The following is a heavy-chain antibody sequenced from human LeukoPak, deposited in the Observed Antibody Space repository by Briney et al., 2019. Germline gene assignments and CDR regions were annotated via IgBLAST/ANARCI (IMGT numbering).Heavy chain of an antibody. D-gene: IGHD6-13*01. CDR1: GGSISGYY. V-gene: IGHV4-59*01. Sequence: SETLSLTCTVSGGSISGYYWSWIRQPPGKGLEWIGYVYYSGSTNYNPSLKSRVTISVDTSKNQFSLKLSSVTAADTAVYYCARVIAAAGTEWFDPWGQGTLVTVSS. CDR2: VYYSGST. J-gene: IGHJ5*02. CDR3: ARVIAAAGTEWFDP.